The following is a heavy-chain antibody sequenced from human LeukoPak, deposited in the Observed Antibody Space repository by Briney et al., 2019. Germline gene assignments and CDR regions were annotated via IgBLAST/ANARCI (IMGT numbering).Heavy chain of an antibody. CDR2: IKQDGSEK. Sequence: GGSLRLSCAASGFIFSRNSMNWVRQAPGKGLEWVANIKQDGSEKYYVDSVKGRFTISRDNAKNSLYLQMNSLRAEDTAVYYCARLRWFDYWGQGTLVTVSS. CDR1: GFIFSRNS. D-gene: IGHD2-21*01. CDR3: ARLRWFDY. J-gene: IGHJ4*02. V-gene: IGHV3-7*01.